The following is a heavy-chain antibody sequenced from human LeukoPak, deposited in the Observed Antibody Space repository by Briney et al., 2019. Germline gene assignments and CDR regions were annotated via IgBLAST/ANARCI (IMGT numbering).Heavy chain of an antibody. Sequence: GGSLRLSCAASGFTFSTHGINWVRQAPGKGLEWVSAISPGGDITYYADSVKGRFTISRDNSKNTLYLQMNSLRAEDTAVYYCAKDSSYSSSWYGDAFDIWGQGTMVTVSS. CDR3: AKDSSYSSSWYGDAFDI. CDR1: GFTFSTHG. J-gene: IGHJ3*02. D-gene: IGHD6-13*01. CDR2: ISPGGDIT. V-gene: IGHV3-23*01.